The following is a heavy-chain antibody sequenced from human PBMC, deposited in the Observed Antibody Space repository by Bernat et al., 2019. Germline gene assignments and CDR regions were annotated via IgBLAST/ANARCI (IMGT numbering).Heavy chain of an antibody. CDR2: ISSSSSYI. Sequence: EVQLVESGGGLVKPGGSLRLSCAASGFTFSSYSMNWVRQAPGKGLEWVSSISSSSSYIYYADSVKGRFTISRDNAKNSLYLQMNSLRAEDTAVYYCAGRGVDWYFDLWSRGTLVTVSS. J-gene: IGHJ2*01. CDR1: GFTFSSYS. CDR3: AGRGVDWYFDL. V-gene: IGHV3-21*01. D-gene: IGHD6-25*01.